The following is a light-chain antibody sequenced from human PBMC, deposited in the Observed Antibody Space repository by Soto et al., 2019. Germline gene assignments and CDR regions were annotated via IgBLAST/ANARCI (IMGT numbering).Light chain of an antibody. J-gene: IGKJ1*01. CDR3: QQYGSSPRT. V-gene: IGKV3-20*01. CDR1: QSVSSSY. Sequence: EIVLTQSPGTLYLSPGERATLSCRASQSVSSSYLAWYQQKPGQAPRLLIYGASRRPTGIPDRFSGSGSGTDFTLTISRLEPEDFAVYYCQQYGSSPRTFGQGTKVEIK. CDR2: GAS.